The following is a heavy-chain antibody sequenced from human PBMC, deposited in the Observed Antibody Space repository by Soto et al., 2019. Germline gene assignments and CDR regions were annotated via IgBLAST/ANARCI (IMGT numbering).Heavy chain of an antibody. Sequence: QVQLVQSGAEVKKHGASVKVSCKASGYTFTSYGISWVRQAPGQGLEWMGWISAYNGNTNYAQKLQGRVTMTTDTSTSTAYMELRSLRSDDTAVYYCARDFWSGYYPPWFDPWGQGTLVTVSS. D-gene: IGHD3-3*01. J-gene: IGHJ5*02. CDR3: ARDFWSGYYPPWFDP. CDR1: GYTFTSYG. CDR2: ISAYNGNT. V-gene: IGHV1-18*04.